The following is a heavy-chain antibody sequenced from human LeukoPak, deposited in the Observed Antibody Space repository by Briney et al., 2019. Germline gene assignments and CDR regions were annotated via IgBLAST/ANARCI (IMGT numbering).Heavy chain of an antibody. CDR2: INPNSGGA. CDR1: GYTFTGYY. V-gene: IGHV1-2*02. J-gene: IGHJ4*02. D-gene: IGHD3-22*01. CDR3: ARDPPDYYDSSGRMGDDY. Sequence: VASVTVSCKASGYTFTGYYMHWVRQAPGQGLEWMGWINPNSGGANYAQKFQGRVTMTRDTSISTAYMELSRLRSDDTAVYYCARDPPDYYDSSGRMGDDYWGQGTLVTVSS.